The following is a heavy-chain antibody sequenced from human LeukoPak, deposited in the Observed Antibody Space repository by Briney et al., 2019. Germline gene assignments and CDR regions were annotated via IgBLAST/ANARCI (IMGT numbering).Heavy chain of an antibody. CDR2: IIPIFGTA. J-gene: IGHJ6*03. V-gene: IGHV1-69*05. CDR3: ARNSGSSIYYYYYYMDV. Sequence: SVKVSCKASGGTFSSYAISWVRQAPGQGLEWMGGIIPIFGTANYAQKFQGRVTMTTDTSTSTAYMELRSLRSDDTAVYYCARNSGSSIYYYYYYMDVWGKGTTVTVSS. D-gene: IGHD1-26*01. CDR1: GGTFSSYA.